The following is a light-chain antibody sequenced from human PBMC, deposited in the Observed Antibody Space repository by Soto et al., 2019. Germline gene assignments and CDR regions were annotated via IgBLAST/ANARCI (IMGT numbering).Light chain of an antibody. J-gene: IGLJ1*01. CDR3: CSYASSPYV. V-gene: IGLV2-23*01. CDR1: SSDVGSYNL. Sequence: QSALTQPASVSGSPGQSITISCTGTSSDVGSYNLVSWYQQHPGKATKLMIYEGNQRPSGISNRFSGSKSHNTPYLTIYGLKAEDEDAYYCCSYASSPYVFGTGTKVTV. CDR2: EGN.